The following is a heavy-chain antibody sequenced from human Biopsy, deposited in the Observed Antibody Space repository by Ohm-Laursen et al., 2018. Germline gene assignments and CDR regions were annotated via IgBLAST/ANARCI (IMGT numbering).Heavy chain of an antibody. J-gene: IGHJ4*02. D-gene: IGHD3-10*01. Sequence: LSLTCVVDGGSFSGYDWTWIRQPPGKGLEWLSYISGSGTTIFYADSVKGRFTVSRDNAKNSLYLQMNSLTVEDTAVYYCARDGAGSYHDYWGQGTLVTVSS. CDR3: ARDGAGSYHDY. CDR1: GGSFSGYD. CDR2: ISGSGTTI. V-gene: IGHV3-11*01.